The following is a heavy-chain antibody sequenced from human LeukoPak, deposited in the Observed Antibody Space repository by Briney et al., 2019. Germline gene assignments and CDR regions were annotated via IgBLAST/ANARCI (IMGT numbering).Heavy chain of an antibody. Sequence: SETLSLTCTVSDDSLGTYYWSWIRQPPGKGLEWIGYIYRSGSTSYSPSLESRVTMSIDMSKNLFSLKLTSLTAADTAVYYCARWGYSGYDYWYFDLWGRGTLVTVSS. J-gene: IGHJ2*01. V-gene: IGHV4-59*08. CDR3: ARWGYSGYDYWYFDL. CDR2: IYRSGST. D-gene: IGHD5-12*01. CDR1: DDSLGTYY.